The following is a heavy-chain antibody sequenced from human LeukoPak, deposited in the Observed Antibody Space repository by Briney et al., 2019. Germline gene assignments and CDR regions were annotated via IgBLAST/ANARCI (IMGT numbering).Heavy chain of an antibody. CDR2: IIPIFGTA. CDR3: AAYYYDSSGYYPNDAFDI. J-gene: IGHJ3*02. Sequence: ASVKVSCKASGGTFISYAISWVRQAPGQGLEWMGGIIPIFGTANYAQKFQGRVTITADESTSTAYMELSSLRSEDTAVYYCAAYYYDSSGYYPNDAFDIWGQGTMVTVSS. D-gene: IGHD3-22*01. V-gene: IGHV1-69*13. CDR1: GGTFISYA.